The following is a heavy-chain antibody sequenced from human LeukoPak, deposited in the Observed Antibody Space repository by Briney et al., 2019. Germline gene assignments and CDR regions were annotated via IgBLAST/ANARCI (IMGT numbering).Heavy chain of an antibody. J-gene: IGHJ4*02. V-gene: IGHV4-59*01. CDR3: ARAKNYYGSGSSGYYFDY. Sequence: SETLSLTCTVSGGSISNYYWSWIRQPPGKGLEWIGYIYYSGSTNYNPSLKSRVTISVDTSKNQFSLKLSSVTAADTAVYYCARAKNYYGSGSSGYYFDYWGQGTLVTVSS. CDR1: GGSISNYY. CDR2: IYYSGST. D-gene: IGHD3-10*01.